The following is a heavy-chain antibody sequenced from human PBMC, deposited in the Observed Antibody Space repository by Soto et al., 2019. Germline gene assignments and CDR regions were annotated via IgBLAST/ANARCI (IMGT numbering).Heavy chain of an antibody. D-gene: IGHD2-15*01. V-gene: IGHV4-61*03. CDR2: VHFSGTT. J-gene: IGHJ4*02. CDR1: DGSVINGMFY. CDR3: ARYCSNSDCHHLFYFDK. Sequence: SETLSLTCTVSDGSVINGMFYWSWIRQSPGKGLEWLGNVHFSGTTIYNPSLMGRVTMSLDMPTGRVFMKLTSVTAADTALYYCARYCSNSDCHHLFYFDKWCQGTQVTVSS.